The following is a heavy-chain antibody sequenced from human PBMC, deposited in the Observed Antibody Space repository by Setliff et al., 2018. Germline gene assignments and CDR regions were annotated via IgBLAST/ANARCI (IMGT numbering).Heavy chain of an antibody. CDR1: GYGFTSHY. CDR3: ARAPWGDDYDSLYTWFDP. J-gene: IGHJ5*02. D-gene: IGHD3-22*01. CDR2: VNPSGGKT. Sequence: GASVKVSCKTSGYGFTSHYVHWLRQAPGQGLEWMGIVNPSGGKTTLSQKFQGRVSMTADASTATVYMELHSLTSEDTAIYYCARAPWGDDYDSLYTWFDPWGQGSLVTVSS. V-gene: IGHV1-46*01.